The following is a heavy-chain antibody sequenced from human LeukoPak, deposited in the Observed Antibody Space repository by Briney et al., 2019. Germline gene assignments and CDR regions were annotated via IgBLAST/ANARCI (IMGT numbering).Heavy chain of an antibody. CDR2: IYYSGST. V-gene: IGHV4-39*01. D-gene: IGHD3-16*01. CDR3: ARLGATFSYYYYGTDV. Sequence: WVRQAPGKGLEWIGSIYYSGSTYYNPSLKSRVTISVDTSKNQFSLKLSSVTAADTAVYYCARLGATFSYYYYGTDVWGQGTTVTVSS. J-gene: IGHJ6*02.